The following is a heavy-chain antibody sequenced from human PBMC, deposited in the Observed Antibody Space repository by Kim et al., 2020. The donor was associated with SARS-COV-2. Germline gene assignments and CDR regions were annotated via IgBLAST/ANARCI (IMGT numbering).Heavy chain of an antibody. CDR3: ARGPNYSPFDY. J-gene: IGHJ4*02. D-gene: IGHD4-4*01. V-gene: IGHV3-48*03. Sequence: YYEDSVRSRFTISGDNDKNSLYLQMNSLRAEDTAVYYCARGPNYSPFDYWGQGTLVTVSS.